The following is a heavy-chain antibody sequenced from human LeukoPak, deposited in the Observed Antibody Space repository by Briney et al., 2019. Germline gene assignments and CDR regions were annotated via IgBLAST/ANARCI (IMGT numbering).Heavy chain of an antibody. CDR2: ISSSSSTI. CDR1: GFTFNSYT. CDR3: ASKPKPGFWSGYYAGY. D-gene: IGHD3-3*01. Sequence: PGGSLRLSCAASGFTFNSYTMNWVRQAPGKGLESVSYISSSSSTIYYADSVKGRFTISRDNAKNSLYLQMNSLRAEDTAVYYCASKPKPGFWSGYYAGYWGQGTLVTVSS. J-gene: IGHJ4*02. V-gene: IGHV3-48*01.